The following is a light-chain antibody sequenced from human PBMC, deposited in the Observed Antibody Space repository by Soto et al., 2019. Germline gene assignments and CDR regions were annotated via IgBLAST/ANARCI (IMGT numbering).Light chain of an antibody. Sequence: QSALTQPASVSGSPGQSVTISCTGTSSDIGGYRYVSWYQQRPGKAPKLMIHDVTNRPSGVSDRFSGSKSGNTASLTISGLQAEDEADYYCTSYTSDSSVIFVGGTNLTVL. CDR2: DVT. J-gene: IGLJ2*01. V-gene: IGLV2-14*03. CDR3: TSYTSDSSVI. CDR1: SSDIGGYRY.